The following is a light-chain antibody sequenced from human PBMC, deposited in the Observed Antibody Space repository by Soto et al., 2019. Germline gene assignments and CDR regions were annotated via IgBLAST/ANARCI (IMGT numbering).Light chain of an antibody. CDR3: CSYAGTYTPVV. V-gene: IGLV2-11*01. CDR2: DVS. Sequence: QSVLTQPRSVSGSPGQSVTISCAGTSSDVGGYNYVSWYQQYPGKAPKLMISDVSKRPSGVPDRFSGSKSGNTASLTISGLQAEDEADYYCCSYAGTYTPVVFGGWTKLTFL. CDR1: SSDVGGYNY. J-gene: IGLJ2*01.